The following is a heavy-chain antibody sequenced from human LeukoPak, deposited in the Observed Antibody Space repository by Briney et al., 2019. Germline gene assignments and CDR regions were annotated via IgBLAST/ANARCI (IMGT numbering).Heavy chain of an antibody. Sequence: GGSLRPSCAASGFTVSSTYISWVRQAPGRGLEWVSVIYSDGRTYYADSLKGRFTISRDSSKNTVYLQMNSLRVEDTAVYYCARLPRGDYWGQGTLVTVSS. J-gene: IGHJ4*02. CDR2: IYSDGRT. V-gene: IGHV3-53*01. CDR3: ARLPRGDY. D-gene: IGHD3-16*01. CDR1: GFTVSSTY.